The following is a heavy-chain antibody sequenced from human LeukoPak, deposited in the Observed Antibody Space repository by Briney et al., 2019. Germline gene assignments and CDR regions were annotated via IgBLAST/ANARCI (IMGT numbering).Heavy chain of an antibody. V-gene: IGHV3-23*01. CDR2: ISGSGGST. CDR1: GFTFGSYA. CDR3: AKDLPYYYDSSGYSPS. Sequence: PGGSLRLSCAASGFTFGSYAMSWVRQAPGKGLEWVSAISGSGGSTYYADSVKGRFTISRDNSKNTLYLQMNSLRAEDTAVYYCAKDLPYYYDSSGYSPSWGQGTLVTVSS. J-gene: IGHJ5*02. D-gene: IGHD3-22*01.